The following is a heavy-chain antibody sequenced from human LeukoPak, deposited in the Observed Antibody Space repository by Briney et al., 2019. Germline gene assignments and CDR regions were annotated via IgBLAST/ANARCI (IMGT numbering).Heavy chain of an antibody. J-gene: IGHJ4*02. Sequence: GGSLRLSCAASGFTFSKNVMFWLRQAPGKGLEYVSAINVQGGSTYYGNSVKGRFTVPRDNSKNTLYLQMNSLRAEDTAMYYCARGLGYCTSTTCLLPFDYWGQGTLVTVSS. CDR2: INVQGGST. V-gene: IGHV3-64*01. CDR1: GFTFSKNV. D-gene: IGHD2-2*01. CDR3: ARGLGYCTSTTCLLPFDY.